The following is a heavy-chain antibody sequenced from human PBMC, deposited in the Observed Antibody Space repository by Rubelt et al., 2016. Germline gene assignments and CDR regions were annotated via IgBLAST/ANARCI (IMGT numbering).Heavy chain of an antibody. Sequence: EVQLVESGGGLVQPGGSLRLSCAASGLTFSNYWMNWVRQAPGKGLEWVANIKPDGSDRYFVDSVKGRFTISRDNAKNSVYLQMDSRRADDTEIYFCMSGAGYWGQGTLVTVSS. J-gene: IGHJ4*02. D-gene: IGHD3-16*01. CDR3: MSGAGY. CDR2: IKPDGSDR. CDR1: GLTFSNYW. V-gene: IGHV3-7*01.